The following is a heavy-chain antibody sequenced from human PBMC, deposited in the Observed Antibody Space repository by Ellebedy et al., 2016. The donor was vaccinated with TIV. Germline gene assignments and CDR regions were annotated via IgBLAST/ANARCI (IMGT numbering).Heavy chain of an antibody. CDR2: IYPGDSAT. Sequence: GESLKISCKGSGYSFTSNRIGWVRQTPGKGLEWMGIIYPGDSATTYSTSFQGQVTISVHKSISTAYLQWSSLKASDTAMYYGEGWPEELDWIAVAGYFDYWGQGTLVTVSS. V-gene: IGHV5-51*01. J-gene: IGHJ4*02. D-gene: IGHD6-13*01. CDR1: GYSFTSNR. CDR3: EGWPEELDWIAVAGYFDY.